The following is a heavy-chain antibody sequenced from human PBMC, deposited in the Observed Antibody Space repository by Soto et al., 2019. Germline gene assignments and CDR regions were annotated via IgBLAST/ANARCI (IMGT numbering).Heavy chain of an antibody. D-gene: IGHD5-18*01. CDR2: IIPIFGTT. CDR1: GGSFTYT. CDR3: ARLHSHGTYGMDV. V-gene: IGHV1-69*13. J-gene: IGHJ6*02. Sequence: SVKVSCKASGGSFTYTLSWVRQAPGQGLEWMGGIIPIFGTTDYAQKFQGRVTITADESTKTAYMELSTLRSEDTAVYYCARLHSHGTYGMDVWGQGTTVTVSS.